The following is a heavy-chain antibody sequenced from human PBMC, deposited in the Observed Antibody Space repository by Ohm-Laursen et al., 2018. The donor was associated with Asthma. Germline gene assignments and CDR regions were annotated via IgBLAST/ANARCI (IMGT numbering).Heavy chain of an antibody. CDR3: VRDYCIFGFCSKAFDP. V-gene: IGHV3-33*08. CDR1: GFTFTSYD. J-gene: IGHJ5*02. CDR2: IWYGGSNK. Sequence: SLRLSCAASGFTFTSYDMYWVRQAPGKGLEFVAVIWYGGSNKYYADSVKGRFTISRDIAKNTLYLEMNSLRAEDTAVYYCVRDYCIFGFCSKAFDPWGQGTLVTVSS. D-gene: IGHD3-3*01.